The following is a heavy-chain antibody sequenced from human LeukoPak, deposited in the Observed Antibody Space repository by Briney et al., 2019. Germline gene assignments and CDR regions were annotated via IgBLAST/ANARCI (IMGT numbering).Heavy chain of an antibody. D-gene: IGHD2-2*01. CDR2: IYTSGST. CDR1: GGSISSYY. V-gene: IGHV4-4*07. Sequence: PSETLSLTCTGSGGSISSYYWSWIRQPAGKGLEWIGRIYTSGSTNYNPSLKSRVTMSVDTSKNQFSLKLSSVTAADTAVYYSARARAIDCSSTSRSRLYYYYMDVWGKGTTVTVSS. J-gene: IGHJ6*03. CDR3: ARARAIDCSSTSRSRLYYYYMDV.